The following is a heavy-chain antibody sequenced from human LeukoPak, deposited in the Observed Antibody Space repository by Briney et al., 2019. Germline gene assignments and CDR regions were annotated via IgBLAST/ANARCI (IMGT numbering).Heavy chain of an antibody. Sequence: GGSLRLSCVASGFTFSNYWMYWVRQAPGTGLVRVSSLSSDGSVAAYPAPVQGRFTVSRDNAKNKLDLQMHSLRVEDTAVYYCVRVRKYDGGFYAWQWGPKKTDYYYYMDVWGTGTTVTVSS. V-gene: IGHV3-74*01. J-gene: IGHJ6*03. CDR2: LSSDGSVA. CDR1: GFTFSNYW. CDR3: VRVRKYDGGFYAWQWGPKKTDYYYYMDV. D-gene: IGHD2-8*01.